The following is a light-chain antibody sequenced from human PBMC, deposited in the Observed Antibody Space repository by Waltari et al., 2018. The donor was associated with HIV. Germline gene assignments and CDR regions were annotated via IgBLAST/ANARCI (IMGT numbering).Light chain of an antibody. J-gene: IGKJ1*01. CDR2: GAS. Sequence: EVVMTQSPATLLESPGKTANLSCRASRSVSRRLAWYHQKPGRGPRLLIYGASSRASDVPPTFSGSGAGTDFSLSISSLRSDDLGIYYCQQYNTWPLTFGRGTTVEIK. CDR3: QQYNTWPLT. CDR1: RSVSRR. V-gene: IGKV3-15*01.